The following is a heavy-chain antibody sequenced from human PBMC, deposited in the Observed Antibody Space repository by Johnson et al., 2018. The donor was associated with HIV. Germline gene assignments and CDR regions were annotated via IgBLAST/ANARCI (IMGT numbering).Heavy chain of an antibody. J-gene: IGHJ3*02. V-gene: IGHV3-30*04. D-gene: IGHD5-24*01. Sequence: QVQLVESGGGVVRPGRSLRLSCAASGFTFSNYPMHWVRQTPGKGLEWVAVISFDGSNKYYADSVKGRFTISSDNSKNALYLQMNSLRAGDTAVYYCARAIGDGYPGMKAFDIWGQGTMVTVSS. CDR1: GFTFSNYP. CDR3: ARAIGDGYPGMKAFDI. CDR2: ISFDGSNK.